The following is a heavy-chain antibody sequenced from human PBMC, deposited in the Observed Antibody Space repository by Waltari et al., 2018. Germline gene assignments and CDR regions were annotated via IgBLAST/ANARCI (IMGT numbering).Heavy chain of an antibody. CDR1: GGSISSHY. V-gene: IGHV4-59*11. CDR3: ARGELSKRKDWFDP. Sequence: QVQLQESGPGLVKPSETLSLTCTVSGGSISSHYWSWIRQPPGKGLEWIGYIYYSGSTNYNPSLKSRVTISVDTSKNQFSLKLSSVTAADTAVYYCARGELSKRKDWFDPWGQGTLVTVSS. CDR2: IYYSGST. J-gene: IGHJ5*02. D-gene: IGHD1-26*01.